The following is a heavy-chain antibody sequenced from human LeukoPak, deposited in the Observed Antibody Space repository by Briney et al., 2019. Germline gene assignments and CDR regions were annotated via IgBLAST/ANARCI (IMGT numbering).Heavy chain of an antibody. CDR3: ARDADGGLIYDY. Sequence: VASVKVSCKASGYTFTSYYMHWVRQAPGQGLEWMGMINPSGGSTSYAQKFQGRVTMTRDTSTSTVYMELRSLRSEDTAVYYCARDADGGLIYDYWGQGTLVTVSS. J-gene: IGHJ4*02. D-gene: IGHD3/OR15-3a*01. V-gene: IGHV1-46*01. CDR2: INPSGGST. CDR1: GYTFTSYY.